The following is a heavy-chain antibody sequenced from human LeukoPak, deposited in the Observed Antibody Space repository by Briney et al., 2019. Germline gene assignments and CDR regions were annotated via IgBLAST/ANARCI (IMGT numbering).Heavy chain of an antibody. CDR1: GFTFDDYG. CDR2: INWNGGST. CDR3: ARDHVVASGAVAY. D-gene: IGHD2-15*01. V-gene: IGHV3-20*04. J-gene: IGHJ4*02. Sequence: PGGSLRLSCAASGFTFDDYGMSWVRQAPGKGLEWVSGINWNGGSTGYADSVKGRFTISRDNSKNTLHLQMDSLTIEDSALYYCARDHVVASGAVAYWGQGTLVTVSS.